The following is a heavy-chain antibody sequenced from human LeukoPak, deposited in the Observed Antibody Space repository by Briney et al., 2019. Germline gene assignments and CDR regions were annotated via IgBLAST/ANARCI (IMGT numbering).Heavy chain of an antibody. CDR3: ASGAWATRLNS. CDR2: IFDGKTI. Sequence: SDTLSLTCAVYGESLNSYYWTWIRHSPGKGLEWIGDIFDGKTINYNPSLKSRVTISAATSSQQFSLNLKSVTAADTAVYFCASGAWATRLNSWAQGALVIVSS. V-gene: IGHV4-34*12. CDR1: GESLNSYY. D-gene: IGHD5-24*01. J-gene: IGHJ4*02.